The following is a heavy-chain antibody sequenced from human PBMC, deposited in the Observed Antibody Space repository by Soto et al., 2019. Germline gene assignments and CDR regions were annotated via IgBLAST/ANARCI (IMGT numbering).Heavy chain of an antibody. J-gene: IGHJ5*02. D-gene: IGHD5-18*01. CDR3: ARIRGNSSSPGWFDT. V-gene: IGHV4-59*01. Sequence: SETLSLTCTVSGGSISSYYWSWIRQPPGKGLEWIGYIYYSGSTNYNPSLKSRVTISVDTSKNQFSLKLSSVTAADTAVYYCARIRGNSSSPGWFDTWGQGTLVTVSS. CDR1: GGSISSYY. CDR2: IYYSGST.